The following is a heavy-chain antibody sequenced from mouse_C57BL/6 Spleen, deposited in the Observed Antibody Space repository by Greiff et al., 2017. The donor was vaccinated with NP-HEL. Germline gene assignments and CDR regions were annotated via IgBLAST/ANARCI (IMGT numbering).Heavy chain of an antibody. CDR3: ARRGYGSYWYFDV. D-gene: IGHD2-1*01. J-gene: IGHJ1*03. CDR2: ISYDGSN. V-gene: IGHV3-6*01. CDR1: GYSITSGYY. Sequence: EVKLMESGPGLVKPSQSLSLTCSVTGYSITSGYYWNWIRQFPGNKLEWMGYISYDGSNNYNPSLKNRISITRDTSKNQFFLKLNSVTTEDTATYYCARRGYGSYWYFDVWGTGTTVTVSS.